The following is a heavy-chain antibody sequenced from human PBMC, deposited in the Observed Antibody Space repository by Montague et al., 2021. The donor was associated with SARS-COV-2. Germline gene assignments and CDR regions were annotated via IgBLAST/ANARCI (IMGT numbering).Heavy chain of an antibody. CDR3: ARLLRSCTNGVCRTYYYYALDV. CDR2: IYYSGST. Sequence: SDTQSLTCTVSGGSISGFYWSWIRQPPGKGLEWIGYIYYSGSTKYNPSLESRVAVSVDRSKNQVSLKLTSVTAADTAVYYCARLLRSCTNGVCRTYYYYALDVWGQGTTVTVSS. V-gene: IGHV4-59*07. CDR1: GGSISGFY. D-gene: IGHD2-8*01. J-gene: IGHJ6*02.